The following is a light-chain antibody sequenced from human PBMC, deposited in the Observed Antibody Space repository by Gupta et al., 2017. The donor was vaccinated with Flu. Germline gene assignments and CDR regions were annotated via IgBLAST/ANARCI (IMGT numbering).Light chain of an antibody. V-gene: IGLV2-11*01. CDR1: SSDIGRYNY. J-gene: IGLJ2*01. Sequence: QAVAISCTGTSSDIGRYNYVSWYQQRPGKALELIIDDGNERPSGVPDGFTGSTSGNTASLTLSGRQAEDEDDDHGCSDGAYHVFGGGTKVTVL. CDR2: DGN. CDR3: CSDGAYHV.